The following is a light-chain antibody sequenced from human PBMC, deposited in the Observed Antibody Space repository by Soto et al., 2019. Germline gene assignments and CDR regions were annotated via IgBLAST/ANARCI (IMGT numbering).Light chain of an antibody. V-gene: IGKV1-8*01. J-gene: IGKJ1*01. Sequence: AIRMTQSPSSLSASTGDRVTITCRASQGISSYLAWYQQKPGKAPKLLIYAASTLQSGVPSRFSGSGSGTDFTLTISCLQSEDFATYYCQQYYSDPPTFGQGTKV. CDR2: AAS. CDR1: QGISSY. CDR3: QQYYSDPPT.